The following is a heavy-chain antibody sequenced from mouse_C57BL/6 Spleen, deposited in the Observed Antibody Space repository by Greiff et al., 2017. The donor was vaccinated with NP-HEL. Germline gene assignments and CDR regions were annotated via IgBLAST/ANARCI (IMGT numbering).Heavy chain of an antibody. CDR3: TTLADYYGSSSDY. V-gene: IGHV14-4*01. CDR2: IDPENGDT. CDR1: GFNIKDDY. J-gene: IGHJ2*01. D-gene: IGHD1-1*01. Sequence: VQLQQSGAELVRPGASAKLSCTASGFNIKDDYMHWVKQRPEQGLEWIGWIDPENGDTEYASKFQGKATITADTSSNTAYLQLSSLTSEDTAVYYCTTLADYYGSSSDYWGQGTTLTVSS.